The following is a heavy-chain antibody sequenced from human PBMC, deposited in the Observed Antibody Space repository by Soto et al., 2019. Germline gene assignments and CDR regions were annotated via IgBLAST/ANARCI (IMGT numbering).Heavy chain of an antibody. CDR3: ARDLYLDYYDSSGYYYGMDV. CDR2: IYYSGST. CDR1: GGSISSGGYY. D-gene: IGHD3-22*01. V-gene: IGHV4-31*02. Sequence: PSGTLSLTCTVSGGSISSGGYYWSWIRQHPGKGLEWIGYIYYSGSTYYNPSLKSRVTISVDTSKNQFSLKLSSVTAADTAVYYCARDLYLDYYDSSGYYYGMDVWGQATTVTVSS. J-gene: IGHJ6*02.